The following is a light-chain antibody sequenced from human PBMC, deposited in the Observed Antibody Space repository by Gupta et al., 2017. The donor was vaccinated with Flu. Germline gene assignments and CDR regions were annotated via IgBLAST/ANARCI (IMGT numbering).Light chain of an antibody. V-gene: IGLV2-14*03. CDR2: EVN. CDR1: NSDLGRYNY. J-gene: IGLJ2*01. CDR3: SSYTTSSSRI. Sequence: QSALTQPASVSGSPGPSITTSCTGSNSDLGRYNYVSWYQQPPGKAPKVIIYEVNNRPSGVSDRFSGSKSGSTASLTIFGLQAEDEADYYCSSYTTSSSRIFGGGTKVTVL.